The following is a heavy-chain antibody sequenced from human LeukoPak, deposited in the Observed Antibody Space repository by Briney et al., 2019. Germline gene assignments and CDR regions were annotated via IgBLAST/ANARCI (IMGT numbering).Heavy chain of an antibody. D-gene: IGHD6-13*01. V-gene: IGHV1-46*03. CDR2: INPSGGST. J-gene: IGHJ4*02. CDR1: GYTFTSYY. CDR3: ARAYSSSCYDY. Sequence: GASVKVSCKASGYTFTSYYMHWVRQAPGKGLDGMGIINPSGGSTSYAQKFQGRVTMTRDTSTSTVYMELSSLRSEDTAVYYCARAYSSSCYDYWGQGTLVTVSS.